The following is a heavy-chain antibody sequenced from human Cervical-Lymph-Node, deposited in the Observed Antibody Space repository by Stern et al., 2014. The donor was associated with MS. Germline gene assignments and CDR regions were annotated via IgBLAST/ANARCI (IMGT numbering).Heavy chain of an antibody. CDR2: ISGRGGST. D-gene: IGHD1-7*01. CDR1: GFTFDSYA. Sequence: EVQLVESGGGLVQPGGSLRLSCAASGFTFDSYAMTWVRQAPGKGLEWVSGISGRGGSTYYTESVKGRFTISRDNSKNTLFLQMSSLRAEDTAIYYCAKLLELFFRNPFDYWGQGTLVTVSS. V-gene: IGHV3-23*04. CDR3: AKLLELFFRNPFDY. J-gene: IGHJ4*02.